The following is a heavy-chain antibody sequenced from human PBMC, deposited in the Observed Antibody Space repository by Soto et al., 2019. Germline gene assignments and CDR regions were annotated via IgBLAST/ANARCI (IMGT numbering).Heavy chain of an antibody. CDR1: GFTFNTYH. CDR3: ARGSYCSTASCYRTTWFDP. D-gene: IGHD2-2*02. V-gene: IGHV3-21*01. Sequence: PGGSLRLSCVASGFTFNTYHMNWVRQAPGRGLELVSSIDSASSNIYYADSIQGRFTISRDNAKNSVYLQMNSLRAEDTAVYFCARGSYCSTASCYRTTWFDPWGQGTLVTVSS. CDR2: IDSASSNI. J-gene: IGHJ5*02.